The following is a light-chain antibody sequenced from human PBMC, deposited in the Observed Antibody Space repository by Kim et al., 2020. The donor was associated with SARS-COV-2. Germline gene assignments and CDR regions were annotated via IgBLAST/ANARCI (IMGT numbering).Light chain of an antibody. CDR2: DVY. CDR1: SRDIGAYNY. J-gene: IGLJ2*01. Sequence: QSITISCTGTSRDIGAYNYVSWYQQYPGEAPKLIIYDVYKRPSGVFDRFSGSKSGNTASLTISGLQAEDEADYYCSSYTTTKTILFGGGTQLTVL. CDR3: SSYTTTKTIL. V-gene: IGLV2-14*03.